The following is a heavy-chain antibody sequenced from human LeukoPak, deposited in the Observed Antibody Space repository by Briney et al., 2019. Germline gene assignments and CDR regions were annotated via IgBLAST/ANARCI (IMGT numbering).Heavy chain of an antibody. D-gene: IGHD5-18*01. V-gene: IGHV4-59*01. CDR3: ASSPRGYSFYFDY. J-gene: IGHJ4*02. Sequence: PSETLSLTCTVSGGSISSYYWSWIRQPPGKGLEWIGYIYYSGSTNYNPSLKSRVTISVDTSKNQFSLKLSSVTAADTAVYYCASSPRGYSFYFDYWGQGTLVTGSS. CDR1: GGSISSYY. CDR2: IYYSGST.